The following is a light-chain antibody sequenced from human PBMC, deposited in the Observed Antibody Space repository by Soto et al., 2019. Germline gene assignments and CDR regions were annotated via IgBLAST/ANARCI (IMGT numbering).Light chain of an antibody. CDR2: DVS. V-gene: IGLV2-18*02. CDR3: RSFTSSSTYV. Sequence: QSALTQPPSVSGSPGQSVTISCTGTSSDVGSYNRVDWYQQPPGTAPKLMIYDVSNRPSRVPDCFSGFKSGNTASLTISGLQPEDEADYYCRSFTSSSTYVFGTGTKLTVL. CDR1: SSDVGSYNR. J-gene: IGLJ1*01.